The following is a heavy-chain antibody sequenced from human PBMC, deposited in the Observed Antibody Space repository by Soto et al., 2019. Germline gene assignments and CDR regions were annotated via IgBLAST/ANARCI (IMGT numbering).Heavy chain of an antibody. V-gene: IGHV3-33*01. J-gene: IGHJ4*02. CDR3: ARATRIAALDY. CDR1: GFTFSSYG. D-gene: IGHD6-6*01. CDR2: IWYDGSNK. Sequence: RRLSCAASGFTFSSYGMHWVRQAPGKGLEWVAVIWYDGSNKYYADSMKGRFTVSRDNSKNTLYLQMNSLRAEDTAVYYCARATRIAALDYWGQGTLVTVSS.